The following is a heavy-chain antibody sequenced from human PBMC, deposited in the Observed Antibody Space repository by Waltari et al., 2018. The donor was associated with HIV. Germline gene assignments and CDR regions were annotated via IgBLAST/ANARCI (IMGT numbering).Heavy chain of an antibody. D-gene: IGHD6-13*01. CDR1: GGSISSSSYY. J-gene: IGHJ4*02. Sequence: QLQLQESGPGLVKPSETLSLTCTVSGGSISSSSYYWGWIRQPPGKGLEWIGSIYYSGSTYYNPSLKSRVTISVDTSKNQFSLKLSSVTAADTAVYYCASTQTGYRADYWGQGTLVTVSS. V-gene: IGHV4-39*07. CDR2: IYYSGST. CDR3: ASTQTGYRADY.